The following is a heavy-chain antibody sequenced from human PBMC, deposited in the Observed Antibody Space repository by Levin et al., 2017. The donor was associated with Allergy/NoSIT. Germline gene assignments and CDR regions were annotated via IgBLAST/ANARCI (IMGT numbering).Heavy chain of an antibody. D-gene: IGHD1-7*01. Sequence: GESLKISCEGSGYTFTSHWIGWVRQMPGKGLEWMGIIHPGDSGTRYSPSFQGQVTISADKSISTAYLQLSSLKASDIVIYYCARMSGDPTTPFDYWGQGTLVTVSS. J-gene: IGHJ4*02. CDR2: IHPGDSGT. CDR1: GYTFTSHW. V-gene: IGHV5-51*01. CDR3: ARMSGDPTTPFDY.